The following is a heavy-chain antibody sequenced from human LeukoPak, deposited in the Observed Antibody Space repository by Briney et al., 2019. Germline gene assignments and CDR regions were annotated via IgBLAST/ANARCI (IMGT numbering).Heavy chain of an antibody. D-gene: IGHD6-6*01. Sequence: ASVKVSCKASGYTFTSYGIGWVRQAPGQGLEWMGWISAYNGNTNYAQKLQGRVTMTTDTSTSTAYMELRSLRSDDTAVYYCARDVGSSFFYYYSYYMAVWGKGTTVTVSS. CDR3: ARDVGSSFFYYYSYYMAV. CDR2: ISAYNGNT. CDR1: GYTFTSYG. J-gene: IGHJ6*03. V-gene: IGHV1-18*01.